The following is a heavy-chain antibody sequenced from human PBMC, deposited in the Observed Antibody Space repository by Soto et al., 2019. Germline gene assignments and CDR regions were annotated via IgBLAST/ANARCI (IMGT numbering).Heavy chain of an antibody. D-gene: IGHD3-3*01. CDR2: IIPIFGTA. Sequence: SVKVSCKASGGTFSSYAISWVRQAPGQGLEWMGGIIPIFGTANYAQKFQGRVTITADESTSTAYMELSSLRSEDTAVYYCARGDDFWSGRTDYFDYWGQGTLVTVSS. V-gene: IGHV1-69*13. CDR3: ARGDDFWSGRTDYFDY. CDR1: GGTFSSYA. J-gene: IGHJ4*02.